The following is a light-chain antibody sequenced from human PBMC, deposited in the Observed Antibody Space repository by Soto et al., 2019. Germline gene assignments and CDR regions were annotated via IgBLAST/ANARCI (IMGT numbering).Light chain of an antibody. CDR1: SIDVGGFNS. CDR3: YSFTSSNTWV. J-gene: IGLJ3*02. CDR2: EVS. Sequence: QSALTQPASVSGSRGQAITISCTGTSIDVGGFNSVSWFQQHPGKAPKLIIYEVSTRPSGVSNRFSGSKSGNTASLTISGLQAEDEADYYCYSFTSSNTWVFGGGTKLTVL. V-gene: IGLV2-14*01.